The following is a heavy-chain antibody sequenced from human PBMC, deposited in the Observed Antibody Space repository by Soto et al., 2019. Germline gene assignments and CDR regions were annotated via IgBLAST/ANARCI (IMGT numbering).Heavy chain of an antibody. CDR1: GDSVSSNSAA. J-gene: IGHJ6*02. D-gene: IGHD1-1*01. CDR3: ARAAEELERVYYYYGMDV. CDR2: TYYRSKWYN. V-gene: IGHV6-1*01. Sequence: PSQTLSLTCAISGDSVSSNSAAWNWIRQSPSRGLEWLGRTYYRSKWYNDYAVSVKSRITINPDTSKYQFSLQLNSVTPEDTAVYYCARAAEELERVYYYYGMDVWGQGTTVTVSS.